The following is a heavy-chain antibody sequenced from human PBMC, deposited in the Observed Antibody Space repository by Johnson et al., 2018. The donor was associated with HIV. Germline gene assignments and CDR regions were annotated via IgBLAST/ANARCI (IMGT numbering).Heavy chain of an antibody. D-gene: IGHD1-7*01. V-gene: IGHV3-13*01. Sequence: VQLVESGGGVVQPGGSLRLSCAASGFTFSSYDMHWVRQATGKGLEWVSAIGTAGDTYYPGSVKGRFTISRENAKNSLYLQMNNLRVEDTALYYCAKDSGANWNYGAFDIWGQGTMVTVSS. CDR3: AKDSGANWNYGAFDI. CDR2: IGTAGDT. CDR1: GFTFSSYD. J-gene: IGHJ3*02.